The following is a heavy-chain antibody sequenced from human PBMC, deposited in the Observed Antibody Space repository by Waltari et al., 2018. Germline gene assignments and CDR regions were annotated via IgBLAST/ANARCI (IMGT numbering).Heavy chain of an antibody. D-gene: IGHD3-22*01. CDR1: GFTFSSYS. V-gene: IGHV3-21*01. CDR2: ISSSSSYI. J-gene: IGHJ3*02. Sequence: EVQLVESGGGLVKPGGSLRLSCAASGFTFSSYSMNWVRQAPGKGLEWVSSISSSSSYIYYADSVKGRFTISRDNAKNSLYLQMNSLRAEDTAVYYCAREGYSSGYYDAFDIWGQGTMVTVSS. CDR3: AREGYSSGYYDAFDI.